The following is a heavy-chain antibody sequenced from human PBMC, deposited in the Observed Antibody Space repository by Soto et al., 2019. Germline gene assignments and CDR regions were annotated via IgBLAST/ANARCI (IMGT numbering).Heavy chain of an antibody. CDR3: ASRNYYFDWFDP. CDR2: INHSGST. CDR1: GGSFSGYY. D-gene: IGHD1-7*01. Sequence: SETLSLTCAVYGGSFSGYYWSWIRQPPGKGLEWIGEINHSGSTNYNPSLKSRVTISVDTSKNQFSLKLSSVTAADTAVYYCASRNYYFDWFDPWGQGTLVTVSS. J-gene: IGHJ5*02. V-gene: IGHV4-34*01.